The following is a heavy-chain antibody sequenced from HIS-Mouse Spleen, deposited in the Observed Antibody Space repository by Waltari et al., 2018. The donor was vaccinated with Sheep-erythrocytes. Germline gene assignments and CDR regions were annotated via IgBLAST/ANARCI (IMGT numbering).Heavy chain of an antibody. CDR2: INHSGRT. D-gene: IGHD7-27*01. CDR1: GGSFSGYY. V-gene: IGHV4-34*01. J-gene: IGHJ2*01. Sequence: QVQLQQWGAGLLKPSETLSLTCAVYGGSFSGYYWSWIRQPPGTGLEWIGEINHSGRTNYHPSLKSRVTISVDTSKNQFSLKLSSVTAADTAVYYCARGPRTGDHNYWYFDLWGRGTLVTVSS. CDR3: ARGPRTGDHNYWYFDL.